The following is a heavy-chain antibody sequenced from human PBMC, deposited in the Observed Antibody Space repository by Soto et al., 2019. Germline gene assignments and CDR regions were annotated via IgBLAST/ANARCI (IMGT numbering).Heavy chain of an antibody. V-gene: IGHV4-38-2*02. CDR1: GYSIFSGHY. J-gene: IGHJ4*02. D-gene: IGHD3-9*01. Sequence: SETLSLTCAVFGYSIFSGHYLGWIRQPPGRGLEWVGTIDHRGHISYNPSLRSRITMSMDTSKNHFSLRLSSVTAADTAVYYCVGDMNNVWFFSWGQGTLVTVSS. CDR3: VGDMNNVWFFS. CDR2: IDHRGHI.